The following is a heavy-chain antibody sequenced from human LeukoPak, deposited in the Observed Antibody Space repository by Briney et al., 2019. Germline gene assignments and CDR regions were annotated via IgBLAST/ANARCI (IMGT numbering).Heavy chain of an antibody. CDR2: ISAYNGNT. CDR1: GYTFTSYG. Sequence: ASVKVSCKASGYTFTSYGISWVRQAPGQGLEWMGWISAYNGNTNYAQKLQGRVTMTTDTSTSTAYMELRSLRSEDTAVYYCASNYYDSSGYFRGFYLWGQGTLVTVSS. D-gene: IGHD3-22*01. J-gene: IGHJ4*02. CDR3: ASNYYDSSGYFRGFYL. V-gene: IGHV1-18*01.